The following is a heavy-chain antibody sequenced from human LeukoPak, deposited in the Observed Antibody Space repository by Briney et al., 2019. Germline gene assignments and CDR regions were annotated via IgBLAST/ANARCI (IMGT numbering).Heavy chain of an antibody. V-gene: IGHV3-21*01. D-gene: IGHD3-16*01. Sequence: SGGSLRLSCAAPGFTFSSYSMNWVRQAPGKGLEWVSSISSSSSYIYYADSVKGRFTISRDNAKNSLYLQMNSLRAEDTAVYYCAREGGEVYFDYWGQGTLVTVSS. CDR2: ISSSSSYI. CDR1: GFTFSSYS. CDR3: AREGGEVYFDY. J-gene: IGHJ4*02.